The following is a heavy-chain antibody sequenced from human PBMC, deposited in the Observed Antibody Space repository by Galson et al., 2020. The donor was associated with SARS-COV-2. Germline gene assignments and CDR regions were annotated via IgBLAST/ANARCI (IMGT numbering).Heavy chain of an antibody. V-gene: IGHV3-7*01. D-gene: IGHD3-22*01. CDR3: AREGDSSGSPFDY. CDR2: IKKDGSEK. CDR1: GFTFSSYW. Sequence: LSCAVSGFTFSSYWMSWVRQAPGKGLEWVANIKKDGSEKYYVDSVKGRFTISRDNAKNSLFLQTNSLRAEDTAVYYCAREGDSSGSPFDYWGQGTLVTVSS. J-gene: IGHJ4*02.